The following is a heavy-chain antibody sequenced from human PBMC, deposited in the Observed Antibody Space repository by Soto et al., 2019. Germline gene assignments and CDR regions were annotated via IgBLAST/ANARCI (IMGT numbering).Heavy chain of an antibody. J-gene: IGHJ4*02. CDR3: AKDRRAGGNYGFYSDF. Sequence: LRLSCAASGFTFSSYGMTWVRQAPGKGLEWVPFSSATGAGTYYADSVKGRFTISRDNSKNTLYLQMTSLRADDTAVYYCAKDRRAGGNYGFYSDFWGQGALVTVSS. V-gene: IGHV3-23*01. D-gene: IGHD1-7*01. CDR1: GFTFSSYG. CDR2: SSATGAGT.